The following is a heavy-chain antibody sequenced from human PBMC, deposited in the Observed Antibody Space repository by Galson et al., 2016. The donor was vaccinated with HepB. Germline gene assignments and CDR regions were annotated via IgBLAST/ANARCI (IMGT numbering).Heavy chain of an antibody. CDR2: TYWDDSQ. J-gene: IGHJ5*02. D-gene: IGHD3-16*01. CDR3: AHKPPRTVITNTNWFDP. CDR1: GFSLSAAGVG. V-gene: IGHV2-5*02. Sequence: PALVKPTQTLTLTCTFTGFSLSAAGVGVGWIRQPPGKALEWLAFTYWDDSQRYSPSLRSRLTITKDTSQKQMVLTLTNVDPMDTGTYFCAHKPPRTVITNTNWFDPWGQGIHVTVSS.